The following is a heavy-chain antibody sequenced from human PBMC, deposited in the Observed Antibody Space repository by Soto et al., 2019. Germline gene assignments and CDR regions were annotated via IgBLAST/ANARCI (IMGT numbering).Heavy chain of an antibody. V-gene: IGHV1-46*01. Sequence: GASVKVSCKASGYTFTSYYMHWVRQAPGQGLEWMGIINPSGGSTSYAQKFQGRVTMTRDTSTSTVYMELNSLRAEDTAVYYCAKTGGNGRSHDDFDVWGQGTMV. CDR1: GYTFTSYY. D-gene: IGHD1-26*01. J-gene: IGHJ3*01. CDR3: AKTGGNGRSHDDFDV. CDR2: INPSGGST.